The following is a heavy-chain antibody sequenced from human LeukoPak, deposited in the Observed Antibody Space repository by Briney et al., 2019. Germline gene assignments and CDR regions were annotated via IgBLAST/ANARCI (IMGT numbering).Heavy chain of an antibody. D-gene: IGHD1-14*01. J-gene: IGHJ5*02. CDR2: INPNSGGT. Sequence: ASVKVSCKASGYTFTGYYMHWVRQAPGQGLEWMGWINPNSGGTNYARKFQGRVTMTRDTSISTAYMELSRLRSDDTAVYYCARGRIGNLRFDPWGQGTLVTVSS. CDR1: GYTFTGYY. CDR3: ARGRIGNLRFDP. V-gene: IGHV1-2*02.